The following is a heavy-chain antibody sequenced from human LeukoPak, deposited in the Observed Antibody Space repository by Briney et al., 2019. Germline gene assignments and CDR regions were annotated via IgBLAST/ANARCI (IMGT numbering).Heavy chain of an antibody. Sequence: AAVKVSCKASGCTFNSYFVRWLRQAPGQGLEGMGRIIAILCTGKYAQKFQGRVTINADNSTSTAYMELSSLRSEDTAVYYCASSGLLPGYYMGARLDAFDIWGQGTMVTVSS. CDR3: ASSGLLPGYYMGARLDAFDI. J-gene: IGHJ3*02. CDR2: IIAILCTG. V-gene: IGHV1-69*08. CDR1: GCTFNSYF. D-gene: IGHD3-9*01.